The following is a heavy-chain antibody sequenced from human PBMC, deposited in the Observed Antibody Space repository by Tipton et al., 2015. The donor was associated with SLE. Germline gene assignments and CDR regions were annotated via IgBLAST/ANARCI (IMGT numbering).Heavy chain of an antibody. Sequence: TLSLTCIVSGGSISSSSYYWGWIRQPPGKGLEWIGSIYYSGSTYYNPSLKSRFTISVATSKNQFSLKLSSVTAADTAVYYCAREPSMVGAFDIWGQGTMVTVSS. J-gene: IGHJ3*02. D-gene: IGHD3-10*01. V-gene: IGHV4-39*07. CDR2: IYYSGST. CDR1: GGSISSSSYY. CDR3: AREPSMVGAFDI.